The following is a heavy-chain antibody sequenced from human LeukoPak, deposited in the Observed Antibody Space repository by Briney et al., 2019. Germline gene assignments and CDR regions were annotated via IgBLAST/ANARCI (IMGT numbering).Heavy chain of an antibody. CDR2: MNPNSGNT. CDR3: ARGRNNFRTTNNWFDP. D-gene: IGHD5-24*01. J-gene: IGHJ5*02. Sequence: ASVKVSCKASGYTFTSYDINWERQATGQGLEWMGWMNPNSGNTGYAQKFQGRVTITRNTSISTAYMELSSLRSEDTAVYYCARGRNNFRTTNNWFDPWGQGTLVTVSS. V-gene: IGHV1-8*03. CDR1: GYTFTSYD.